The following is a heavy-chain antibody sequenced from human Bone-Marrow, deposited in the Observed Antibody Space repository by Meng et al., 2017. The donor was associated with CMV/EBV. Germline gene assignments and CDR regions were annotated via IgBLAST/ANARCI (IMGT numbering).Heavy chain of an antibody. D-gene: IGHD2-2*01. CDR3: ARALGYCSSTSCWEWQNWFDP. CDR1: GGSISSGGYY. V-gene: IGHV4-31*03. Sequence: SETLSLTCTLPGGSISSGGYYWSWVRQHPGKGLEWIGYIYYSGSTYYNPSLKSRVTISVDTSKNQFSLKLSSVTAADTAVYYCARALGYCSSTSCWEWQNWFDPWGQGTLVTVSS. CDR2: IYYSGST. J-gene: IGHJ5*02.